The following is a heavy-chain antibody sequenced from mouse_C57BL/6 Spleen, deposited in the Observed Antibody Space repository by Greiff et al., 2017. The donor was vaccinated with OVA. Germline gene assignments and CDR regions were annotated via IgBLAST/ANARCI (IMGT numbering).Heavy chain of an antibody. CDR1: GYTFTSYW. V-gene: IGHV1-64*01. J-gene: IGHJ2*01. D-gene: IGHD2-5*01. CDR3: AVYYSNCFDY. CDR2: IHPNSGST. Sequence: VQLQQPGAELVKPGASVKLSCKASGYTFTSYWMHWVKQRPGQGLEWIGMIHPNSGSTNYNEKFKSKATLTVDKSSSTAYMQLSSLTSEYSAVYYCAVYYSNCFDYWGQGTTLTVSS.